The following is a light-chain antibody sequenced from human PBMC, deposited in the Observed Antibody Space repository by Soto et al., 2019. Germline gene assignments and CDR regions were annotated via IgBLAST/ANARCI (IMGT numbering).Light chain of an antibody. CDR2: AAS. Sequence: DIQMTQSPSSLSASVGDRVTITCRASQSISSYLNWYQQKPGKAPKLLIYAASTLQSGVPSRFSGSGSGTDFTLTISSLQPEDFATYYCQQSYTMSLTCGGGTKG. CDR3: QQSYTMSLT. J-gene: IGKJ4*01. V-gene: IGKV1-39*01. CDR1: QSISSY.